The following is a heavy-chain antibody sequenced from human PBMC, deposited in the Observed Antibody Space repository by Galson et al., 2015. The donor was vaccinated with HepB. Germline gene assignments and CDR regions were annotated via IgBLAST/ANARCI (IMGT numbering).Heavy chain of an antibody. D-gene: IGHD6-19*01. CDR3: ATTPGSSGANWFDP. V-gene: IGHV1-24*01. Sequence: SVKVSCRVSGYTLTELSMHWVRQAPGKGLEWMGGFDPEDGETIYAQKFQGRVTMTEDTSTDTAYMELSSLRSEDTAVYYCATTPGSSGANWFDPWGQGTLVTVSS. J-gene: IGHJ5*02. CDR1: GYTLTELS. CDR2: FDPEDGET.